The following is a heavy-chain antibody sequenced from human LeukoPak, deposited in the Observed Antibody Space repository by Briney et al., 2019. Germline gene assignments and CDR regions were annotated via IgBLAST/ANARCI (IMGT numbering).Heavy chain of an antibody. J-gene: IGHJ3*02. CDR1: GFTFSNYW. D-gene: IGHD6-19*01. Sequence: HPGGSLRLSCAASGFTFSNYWMHWVRQAPGKGLVWVSRINTDGGSTTYADSVKGRFTISRDNAKNSLYLQMNSLRAEDTAVYYCARVRKYSSGWYDAFDIWGQGTMVTVSS. CDR3: ARVRKYSSGWYDAFDI. CDR2: INTDGGST. V-gene: IGHV3-74*01.